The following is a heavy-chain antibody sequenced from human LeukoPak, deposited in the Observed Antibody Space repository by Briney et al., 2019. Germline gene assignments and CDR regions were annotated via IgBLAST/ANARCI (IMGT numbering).Heavy chain of an antibody. J-gene: IGHJ3*02. V-gene: IGHV3-23*01. CDR1: GFTFSSYA. Sequence: GGSLRLSCAASGFTFSSYAMSWVRQAPGKGLEWVSAISGSGGSTYYADSVKGRFTISRDNSKNTLYLQMNSLRAEDPAVYYCAKVLCDSSGFRIHAFDIWGQGTMVTVSS. CDR2: ISGSGGST. CDR3: AKVLCDSSGFRIHAFDI. D-gene: IGHD3-22*01.